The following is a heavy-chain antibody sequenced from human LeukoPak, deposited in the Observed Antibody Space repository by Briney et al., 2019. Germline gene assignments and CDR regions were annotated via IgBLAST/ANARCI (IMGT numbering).Heavy chain of an antibody. V-gene: IGHV5-51*01. D-gene: IGHD3-22*01. Sequence: GASLKISCKGSGSSFTSYWIGWVRQMPGKGLEWMGIIYPGDSDTRYSPSFQGQVTISADKSISTAYLQWSSLKASDTAMCYCARGYYDSSGYYFSDAFDIWGQGTMVTVSS. CDR3: ARGYYDSSGYYFSDAFDI. CDR2: IYPGDSDT. J-gene: IGHJ3*02. CDR1: GSSFTSYW.